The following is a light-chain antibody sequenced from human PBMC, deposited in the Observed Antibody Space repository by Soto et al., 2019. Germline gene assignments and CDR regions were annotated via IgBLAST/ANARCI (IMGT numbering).Light chain of an antibody. CDR1: TSNIGSHF. CDR3: ATWDDSLSCPV. V-gene: IGLV1-47*01. Sequence: SVLTQPTSASGTPGQTVTISCSGSTSNIGSHFVYWYQQLPGTAPKLLIDKDNRRPSGVPDRFSGSKSGTSASLAIRGLRSEDEADYHCATWDDSLSCPVFGGGTKVTVL. CDR2: KDN. J-gene: IGLJ2*01.